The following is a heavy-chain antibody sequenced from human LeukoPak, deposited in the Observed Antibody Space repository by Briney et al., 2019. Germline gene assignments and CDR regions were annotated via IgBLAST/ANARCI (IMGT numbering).Heavy chain of an antibody. Sequence: SETLSLTCTVSGGSISSYYWSWIRQPPGKGLEWIGEINHSGSTNYNPSLKSRVTISVDTSKNQFSLKLSSVTAADTAVYYCASTLQPPDYWGQGTLVTVSS. D-gene: IGHD4-11*01. J-gene: IGHJ4*02. CDR1: GGSISSYY. CDR2: INHSGST. V-gene: IGHV4-34*01. CDR3: ASTLQPPDY.